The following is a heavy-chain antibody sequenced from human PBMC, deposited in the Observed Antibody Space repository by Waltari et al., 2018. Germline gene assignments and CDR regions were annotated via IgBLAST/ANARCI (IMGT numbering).Heavy chain of an antibody. J-gene: IGHJ4*02. D-gene: IGHD3-10*01. CDR1: GYTFSSSY. CDR2: IILSRRTT. CDR3: AREPPEGFHFDN. Sequence: QVQLVQSGAEVKRPGASVKVSCKASGYTFSSSYLHWVRQAPGQGLEWMGIIILSRRTTESAQKFQGRVTVTSDTSTSTGYMELSSLRSDDTAVYYCAREPPEGFHFDNWGQGTLVTVSS. V-gene: IGHV1-46*01.